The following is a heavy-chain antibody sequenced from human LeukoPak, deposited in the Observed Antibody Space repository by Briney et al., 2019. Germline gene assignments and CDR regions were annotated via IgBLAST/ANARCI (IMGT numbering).Heavy chain of an antibody. J-gene: IGHJ4*02. CDR3: ARDRKSGESSEIDF. CDR1: GFTFSNYW. D-gene: IGHD3-10*01. CDR2: INRDGSTT. V-gene: IGHV3-74*01. Sequence: PGGSLRLPCAASGFTFSNYWVHWVRQAPGKGLVWVSRINRDGSTTNYADSVKGRFTVSRDNAKNTLNLQMNSLRAEDTAVYYCARDRKSGESSEIDFWGQGTLVTVSS.